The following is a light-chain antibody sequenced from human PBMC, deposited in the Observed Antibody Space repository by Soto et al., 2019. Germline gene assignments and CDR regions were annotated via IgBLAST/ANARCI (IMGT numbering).Light chain of an antibody. CDR3: PSCARGDNPHVL. V-gene: IGLV2-8*01. J-gene: IGLJ2*01. CDR1: SSDVAGSDY. Sequence: QSVLTQPPSASGSPGQAVTISCTGTSSDVAGSDYVSWYQQHPGKAPKLIIYEVTKRPAGVPDRFSGSKSRNAATLTVSGLQADHESYYYGPSCARGDNPHVLFGGGTKVTVL. CDR2: EVT.